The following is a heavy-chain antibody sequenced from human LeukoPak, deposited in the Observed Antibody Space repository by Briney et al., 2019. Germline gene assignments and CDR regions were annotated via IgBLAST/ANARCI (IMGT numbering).Heavy chain of an antibody. CDR1: GGSVSSGSYY. V-gene: IGHV4-61*01. Sequence: SETLSLTCTVSGGSVSSGSYYWSWIRQPPGKGLEWIGYIYYSGSTNYNPSLKSRVTISVDASKNQFSLKLSSVTAADTAVYYCATVPNVDTAMERSFFDYWGQGTLVTVSS. J-gene: IGHJ4*02. D-gene: IGHD5-18*01. CDR2: IYYSGST. CDR3: ATVPNVDTAMERSFFDY.